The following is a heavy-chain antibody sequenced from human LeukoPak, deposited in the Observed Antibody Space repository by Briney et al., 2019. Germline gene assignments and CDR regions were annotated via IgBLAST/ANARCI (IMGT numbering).Heavy chain of an antibody. Sequence: PSETLSLTCAVYGGSFSGYYWSWIRQTPGKGLEWIGEINHSGNTNYSPSLKSRVTISVDTSKNQFSLKLSSVTAADTAVYYCARGLRYYDILTGYRSLYSWFDPWGQGTLVTVSS. D-gene: IGHD3-9*01. V-gene: IGHV4-34*01. CDR3: ARGLRYYDILTGYRSLYSWFDP. CDR1: GGSFSGYY. J-gene: IGHJ5*02. CDR2: INHSGNT.